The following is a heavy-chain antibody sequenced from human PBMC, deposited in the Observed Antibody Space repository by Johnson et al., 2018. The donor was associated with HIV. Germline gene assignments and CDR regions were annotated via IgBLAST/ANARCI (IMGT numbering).Heavy chain of an antibody. V-gene: IGHV3-7*02. D-gene: IGHD6-13*01. J-gene: IGHJ3*02. CDR3: ARALAAAGTSAFDI. CDR1: GFSLSRYW. Sequence: VQLVESGRGLVQPGGSLRLSCAASGFSLSRYWMSWVRQAPGKGLEWVANIKQDGSEKYYVDSVKGRFTISRDNAKNSLYLQMNSLRAEDTAVYYCARALAAAGTSAFDIWGQGTMVTVSS. CDR2: IKQDGSEK.